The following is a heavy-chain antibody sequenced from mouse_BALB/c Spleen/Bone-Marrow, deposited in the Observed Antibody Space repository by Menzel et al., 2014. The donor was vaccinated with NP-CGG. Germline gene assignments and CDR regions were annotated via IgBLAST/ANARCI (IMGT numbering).Heavy chain of an antibody. CDR3: ASFYGRFAY. CDR1: GYTFSSYW. V-gene: IGHV1-9*01. Sequence: VQLQESGAELMKPGASVKISCKATGYTFSSYWIEWVKQRPGHGLEWIGEILPGSGGTNYNEKFKGKATFTADTSSNTAYMQLSSLTSEDSAVYYCASFYGRFAYWGQGTLVTVSA. D-gene: IGHD1-1*02. CDR2: ILPGSGGT. J-gene: IGHJ3*01.